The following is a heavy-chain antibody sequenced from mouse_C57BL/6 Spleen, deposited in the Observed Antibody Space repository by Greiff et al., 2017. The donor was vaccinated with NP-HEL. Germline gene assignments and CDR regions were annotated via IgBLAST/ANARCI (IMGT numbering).Heavy chain of an antibody. CDR3: ARGGLMVTPAWFAY. D-gene: IGHD2-2*01. J-gene: IGHJ3*01. V-gene: IGHV1-50*01. Sequence: VQLQQPGAELVKPGASVKLSCKASGYTFTSYWMQWVKQRPGQGLEWIGAIDPSDSYTNYNQKFKGKATLTVDTSSSTAYMQLSSLTSEDSAVYYCARGGLMVTPAWFAYWGQGTLVTVSA. CDR1: GYTFTSYW. CDR2: IDPSDSYT.